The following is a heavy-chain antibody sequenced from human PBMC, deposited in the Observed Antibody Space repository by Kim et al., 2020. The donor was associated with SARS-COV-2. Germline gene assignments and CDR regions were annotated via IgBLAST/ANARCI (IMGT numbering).Heavy chain of an antibody. CDR1: GGSISSRGYY. J-gene: IGHJ4*02. D-gene: IGHD3-22*01. CDR3: SRAPIVVVITLFDY. Sequence: SETLSLTCTVSGGSISSRGYYWSWIRQHPGKGLEWIGYIYYSGRTYYNPSLKSLVTISVDTSKNQFSLQLSSVTAADTAVYYCSRAPIVVVITLFDYWGQGTLVTVSS. CDR2: IYYSGRT. V-gene: IGHV4-31*01.